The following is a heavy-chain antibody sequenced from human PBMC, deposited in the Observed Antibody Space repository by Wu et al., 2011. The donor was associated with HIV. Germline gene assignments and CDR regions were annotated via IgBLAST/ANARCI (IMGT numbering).Heavy chain of an antibody. V-gene: IGHV1-2*02. CDR3: ARLGYSSDRDDAFDV. Sequence: QVQLVQSGAEVKEPGASVKVSCKASGYTFTAYYMHWVRQAPGQGLEWMGWISPFNGDTRYAQTFRGRVIMTTDISTTSAYLEVKSLRSDDTAVYYCARLGYSSDRDDAFDVWGQGTMVIVSS. CDR1: GYTFTAYY. J-gene: IGHJ3*01. CDR2: ISPFNGDT. D-gene: IGHD6-19*01.